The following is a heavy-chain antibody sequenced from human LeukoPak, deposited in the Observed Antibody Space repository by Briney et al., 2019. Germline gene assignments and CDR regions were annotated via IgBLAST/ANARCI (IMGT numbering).Heavy chain of an antibody. Sequence: AXVKVSCKASGYTFTDYYMHWVRQAPGQGLEWMGWINTHSGGTSYAQKFQGRVTMTRDTSISTGFMELKSLGSDDTAVYYCARSRISAPVDYWGQGTLVTVSS. J-gene: IGHJ4*02. D-gene: IGHD6-6*01. V-gene: IGHV1-2*02. CDR3: ARSRISAPVDY. CDR1: GYTFTDYY. CDR2: INTHSGGT.